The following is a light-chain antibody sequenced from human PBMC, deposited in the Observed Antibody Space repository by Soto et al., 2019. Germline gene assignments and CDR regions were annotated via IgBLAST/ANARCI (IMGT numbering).Light chain of an antibody. Sequence: EVVMTQSPATLSVSPGERVTLSCRASQSISVNLAWYQQKPGQAPRLLIYAASTRATGIPARFSGTGSGTEFALTISSIQSEDFALYYCQHYNHWPYTFGQGTKVDIK. CDR2: AAS. V-gene: IGKV3-15*01. CDR3: QHYNHWPYT. CDR1: QSISVN. J-gene: IGKJ2*01.